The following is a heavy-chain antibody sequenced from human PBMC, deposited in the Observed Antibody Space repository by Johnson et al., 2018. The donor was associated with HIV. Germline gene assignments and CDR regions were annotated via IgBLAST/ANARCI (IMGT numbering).Heavy chain of an antibody. J-gene: IGHJ3*02. D-gene: IGHD6-13*01. Sequence: VLLLESGGGLVQSGGSLRLSCAASGFTFSDYYISWIRQAPGKGLEWVSYISSSGSIIYYADSVKGRFTISRDNAKNSLYLQMDSLRTEDTAVYYCARGRKDMEAADGLDNDGFDMWGQGTLVTVSS. V-gene: IGHV3-11*04. CDR3: ARGRKDMEAADGLDNDGFDM. CDR2: ISSSGSII. CDR1: GFTFSDYY.